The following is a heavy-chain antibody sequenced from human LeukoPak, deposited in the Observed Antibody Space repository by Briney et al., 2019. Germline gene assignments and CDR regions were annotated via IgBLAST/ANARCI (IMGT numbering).Heavy chain of an antibody. Sequence: GGSLRLSCAASGFSFSSYAMAWVRQAPGKGLEWVSGLSGSGANTYYADSVKGRFTISGDNPKNTLYLQMNSLRAEDTAVYYCATEKGDSPDYWGQGTLVTVSS. CDR3: ATEKGDSPDY. J-gene: IGHJ4*02. D-gene: IGHD2-21*01. CDR1: GFSFSSYA. V-gene: IGHV3-23*01. CDR2: LSGSGANT.